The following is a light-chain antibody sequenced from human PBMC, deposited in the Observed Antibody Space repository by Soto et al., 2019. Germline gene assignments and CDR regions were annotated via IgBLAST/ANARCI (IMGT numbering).Light chain of an antibody. CDR2: EGS. CDR1: SSDVGSYNL. J-gene: IGLJ1*01. Sequence: QSALTQPASVSGSPGQSITISCTGTSSDVGSYNLVSWYQQHPGKAHKLMNYEGSKRTSGVSNRFSGSKSGNTASLTISGLKAEDEADYYCCSYAGSSTYVFGTGTKLTVL. V-gene: IGLV2-23*01. CDR3: CSYAGSSTYV.